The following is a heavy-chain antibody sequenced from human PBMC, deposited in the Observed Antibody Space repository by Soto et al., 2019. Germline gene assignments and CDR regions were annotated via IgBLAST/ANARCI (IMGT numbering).Heavy chain of an antibody. V-gene: IGHV3-72*01. CDR3: ARGSGNFQDPYYYYAMDV. Sequence: EVQLVESGGGLVEPGGSLRLSCAASGFTFSDHYMDWVRQAPGKGLEWVGRNRNKANSYTTEYAASVKGRFTISRDDSKNSLHLQMNSLQIEDTAVYYCARGSGNFQDPYYYYAMDVWGQGTTVTVSS. D-gene: IGHD6-25*01. J-gene: IGHJ6*02. CDR2: NRNKANSYTT. CDR1: GFTFSDHY.